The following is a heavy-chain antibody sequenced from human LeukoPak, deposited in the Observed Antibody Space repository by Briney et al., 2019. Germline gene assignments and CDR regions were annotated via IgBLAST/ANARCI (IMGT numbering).Heavy chain of an antibody. J-gene: IGHJ5*02. D-gene: IGHD6-19*01. CDR1: GYTFTGYY. Sequence: ASVKVSCKASGYTFTGYYMHWVRQAPGQGLEWMGWINPNSGGTNYAQKFQGRVTMTRDTSISTAYMELSGLRSDDTAVYYCARDLGSSGWSQLYNWFDPWGQGTLVTVSS. CDR3: ARDLGSSGWSQLYNWFDP. V-gene: IGHV1-2*02. CDR2: INPNSGGT.